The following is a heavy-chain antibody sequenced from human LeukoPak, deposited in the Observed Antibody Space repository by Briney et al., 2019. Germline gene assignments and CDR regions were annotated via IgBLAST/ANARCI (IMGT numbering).Heavy chain of an antibody. Sequence: GASVKVSCKASGYPFTTYDINWVRKATGQGLEWMGWMNPSSGYTGYSQKFQGRVTMTRNTSITTAYMELSSLRSEGTAVYYSARISDHNWYFDLWGRGTLVTVSS. V-gene: IGHV1-8*01. J-gene: IGHJ2*01. CDR2: MNPSSGYT. CDR3: ARISDHNWYFDL. D-gene: IGHD1-14*01. CDR1: GYPFTTYD.